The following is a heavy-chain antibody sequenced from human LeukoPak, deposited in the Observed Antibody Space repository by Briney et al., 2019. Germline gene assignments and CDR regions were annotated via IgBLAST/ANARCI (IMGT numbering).Heavy chain of an antibody. Sequence: SETLSLTCTVSGGSISSYYWSWIRQPPGKGLEWIGYIYYSGSTNYNPSLKSRVTISVDTSKNQFSLKLSSVTAADTAVYYCARGPIQSLYYFDYWGQGTLVTVSS. V-gene: IGHV4-59*08. CDR2: IYYSGST. D-gene: IGHD5-24*01. CDR1: GGSISSYY. J-gene: IGHJ4*02. CDR3: ARGPIQSLYYFDY.